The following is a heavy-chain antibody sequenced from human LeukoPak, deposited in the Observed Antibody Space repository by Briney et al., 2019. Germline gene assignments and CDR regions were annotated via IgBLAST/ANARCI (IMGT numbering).Heavy chain of an antibody. J-gene: IGHJ5*02. CDR1: GFDFSTYW. V-gene: IGHV5-51*01. CDR3: ARHGGSSWYGGNWFDP. Sequence: GESLKISCKGSGFDFSTYWIGWVRQMPGKGLEWMGIVNPADSDTRYSPSLQGHVTFSADKSISTAYLQWSSLKASDTAMYYCARHGGSSWYGGNWFDPWGQGTLVTVSS. CDR2: VNPADSDT. D-gene: IGHD6-13*01.